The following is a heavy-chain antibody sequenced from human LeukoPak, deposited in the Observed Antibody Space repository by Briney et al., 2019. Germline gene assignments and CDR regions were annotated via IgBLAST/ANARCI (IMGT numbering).Heavy chain of an antibody. J-gene: IGHJ4*02. CDR1: GFPFSGHA. Sequence: PGGSLRLSCTASGFPFSGHAMHWIRQAPGKGPEWLALISYDGSNEYYADSVKGRFTISRDNSKNTLYLQVNSLRPEDTAAYFCAREEEGELPDYWGQGTQVTVSS. D-gene: IGHD1-26*01. CDR3: AREEEGELPDY. CDR2: ISYDGSNE. V-gene: IGHV3-30*01.